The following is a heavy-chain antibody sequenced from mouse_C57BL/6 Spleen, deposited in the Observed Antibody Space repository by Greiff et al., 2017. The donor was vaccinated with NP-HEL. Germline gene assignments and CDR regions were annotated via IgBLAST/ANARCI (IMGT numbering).Heavy chain of an antibody. D-gene: IGHD1-1*01. CDR2: ISSGGDYI. CDR1: GFTFSSYA. Sequence: EVQVVESGEGLVKPGGSLKLSCAASGFTFSSYAMSWVRQTPEKRLEWVAYISSGGDYIYYADTVKGRFTISRDNARNTLYLQMSSLKSEDTAMYYCTRDYYGSGWFAYWGQGTLVTVSA. V-gene: IGHV5-9-1*02. CDR3: TRDYYGSGWFAY. J-gene: IGHJ3*01.